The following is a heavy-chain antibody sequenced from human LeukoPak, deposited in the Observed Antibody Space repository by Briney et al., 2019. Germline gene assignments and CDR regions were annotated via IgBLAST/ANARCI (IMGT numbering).Heavy chain of an antibody. CDR3: ARSGSSSWYFDY. CDR1: GYSISSGYY. CDR2: IYHSGST. D-gene: IGHD6-13*01. J-gene: IGHJ4*02. V-gene: IGHV4-38-2*02. Sequence: SETLSLTCTVSGYSISSGYYWGWIRQPPGKGLEWIGSIYHSGSTYYNPSLKSRVTISVDRSKNQFSLKLSSVTAADTAVYYCARSGSSSWYFDYWGQGTLVTVSS.